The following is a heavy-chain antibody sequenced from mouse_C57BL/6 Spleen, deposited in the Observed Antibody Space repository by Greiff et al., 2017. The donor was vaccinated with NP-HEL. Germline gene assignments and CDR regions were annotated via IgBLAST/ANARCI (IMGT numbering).Heavy chain of an antibody. CDR3: ARDDGYYAWFAY. V-gene: IGHV3-1*01. CDR1: GYSITSGYD. D-gene: IGHD2-3*01. J-gene: IGHJ3*01. CDR2: ISYSGST. Sequence: EVQLQESGPGMVKPSQSLSLTCTVTGYSITSGYDWHWIRHFPGNKLEWMGYISYSGSTNYNPSLKSRLSITHDTSKNHFFLKLNSVTTEDTATYDCARDDGYYAWFAYWGQGTLVTVSA.